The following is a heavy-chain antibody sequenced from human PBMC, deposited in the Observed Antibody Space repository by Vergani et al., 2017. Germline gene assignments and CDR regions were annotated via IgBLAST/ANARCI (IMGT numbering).Heavy chain of an antibody. CDR2: ISTNGGTT. Sequence: EVQLVEPGGGLVQPGGCLRLSCSTFGFTFSSYAMYWVRQAPGKGLEFVSSISTNGGTTYYADSVKGRFTISRDNSESTLHLQMTSLRAEDTAVYYCANIAAPGPRGRGTGNWGQGTLVTVSS. J-gene: IGHJ4*02. CDR1: GFTFSSYA. CDR3: ANIAAPGPRGRGTGN. D-gene: IGHD6-13*01. V-gene: IGHV3-64D*06.